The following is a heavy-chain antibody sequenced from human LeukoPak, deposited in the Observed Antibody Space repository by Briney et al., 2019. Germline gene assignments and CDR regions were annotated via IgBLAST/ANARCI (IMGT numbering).Heavy chain of an antibody. V-gene: IGHV3-21*01. CDR3: ARVPSSGWFPLDY. CDR1: GFTFSSYS. J-gene: IGHJ4*02. D-gene: IGHD6-19*01. Sequence: GGSLRLSCAASGFTFSSYSMNWVRQAPGKGLEWVSSISSSNSYIYYADSVKGRFTISRDNAKNSLYLQMNSLRAEDTAVYYCARVPSSGWFPLDYWGQGTLVTVSS. CDR2: ISSSNSYI.